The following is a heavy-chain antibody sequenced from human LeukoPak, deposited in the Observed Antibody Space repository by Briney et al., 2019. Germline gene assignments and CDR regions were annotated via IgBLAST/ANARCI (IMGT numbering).Heavy chain of an antibody. J-gene: IGHJ6*02. Sequence: ASVKVSCKASGYTFTSYDINWVRQATGQGLEWMGWMNPNNGNTGYAQKFQGRVTMARSTSISTAYMELSSLRSEDTAVYYCARLASSSWPLYYYYGMDVWGQGTTVTVSS. D-gene: IGHD6-13*01. V-gene: IGHV1-8*01. CDR1: GYTFTSYD. CDR2: MNPNNGNT. CDR3: ARLASSSWPLYYYYGMDV.